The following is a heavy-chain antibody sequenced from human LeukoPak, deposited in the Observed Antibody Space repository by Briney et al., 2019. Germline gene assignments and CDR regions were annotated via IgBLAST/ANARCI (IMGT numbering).Heavy chain of an antibody. J-gene: IGHJ4*02. CDR1: GGSISSGSYY. Sequence: SETLSLTCTVSGGSISSGSYYRSWIRQPAGKGLEWIGRIYTSGSTNYNPSLKSRVTISVDTSKNQFSLKLSSVTAADTAVYYCAREGERVEDGYNYNYWGQGTLVTVSS. V-gene: IGHV4-61*02. D-gene: IGHD5-24*01. CDR3: AREGERVEDGYNYNY. CDR2: IYTSGST.